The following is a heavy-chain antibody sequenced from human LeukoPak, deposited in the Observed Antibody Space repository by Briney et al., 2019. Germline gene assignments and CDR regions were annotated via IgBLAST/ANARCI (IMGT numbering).Heavy chain of an antibody. J-gene: IGHJ4*02. D-gene: IGHD5-24*01. CDR3: AREGMGYNLGYYFDY. Sequence: GGSLRLSCAASGFTFSSCAMHWVRQAPDKGLEWVAVMSNDGGNKYYADSVKGRFTISRDNSKNTLYLQMNSLRPEDTAVYYCAREGMGYNLGYYFDYWGQGTLVIVSS. CDR2: MSNDGGNK. CDR1: GFTFSSCA. V-gene: IGHV3-30-3*01.